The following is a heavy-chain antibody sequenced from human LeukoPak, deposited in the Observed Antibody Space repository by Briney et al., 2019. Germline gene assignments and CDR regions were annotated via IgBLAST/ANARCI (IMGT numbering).Heavy chain of an antibody. CDR2: IYYSGST. V-gene: IGHV4-59*01. Sequence: PSETLSLTCTVSGGSISSYYWSWIRQPPGKGLEWIGYIYYSGSTNYNPSLKSRVTISVVTSKNQFSLKLSSVTAADTAVYYCARMGEGWYFDLWGRGTLVTVSS. D-gene: IGHD3-16*01. J-gene: IGHJ2*01. CDR3: ARMGEGWYFDL. CDR1: GGSISSYY.